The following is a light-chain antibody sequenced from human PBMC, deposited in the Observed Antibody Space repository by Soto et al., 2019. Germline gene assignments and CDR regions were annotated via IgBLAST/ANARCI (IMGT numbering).Light chain of an antibody. J-gene: IGLJ3*02. Sequence: QSVLTQPPSVSGAPGQRVTISCAGSDSNIGAGSDVHWYQHLPGTAPKLLIYENSNRPSGVPDRFSGSKSGTSGSLDITGLQAEDEAVYYCQSYDSSLSVWMFGGGTKLTVL. CDR3: QSYDSSLSVWM. CDR2: ENS. V-gene: IGLV1-40*01. CDR1: DSNIGAGSD.